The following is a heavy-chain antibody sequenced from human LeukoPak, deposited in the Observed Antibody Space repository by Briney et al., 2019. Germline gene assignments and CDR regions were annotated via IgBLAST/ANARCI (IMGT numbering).Heavy chain of an antibody. CDR3: ARVAAYSSPWFDP. V-gene: IGHV4-34*01. D-gene: IGHD6-13*01. CDR1: GGSFSGYY. Sequence: PSETLSLTCAVYGGSFSGYYWSWIRQPPGKGLEWIGEINHSGSTNYNPSLKSRVTISVDTSKNQFSLKLSSVTAADTAVYYCARVAAYSSPWFDPRGQGTLVTVSS. J-gene: IGHJ5*02. CDR2: INHSGST.